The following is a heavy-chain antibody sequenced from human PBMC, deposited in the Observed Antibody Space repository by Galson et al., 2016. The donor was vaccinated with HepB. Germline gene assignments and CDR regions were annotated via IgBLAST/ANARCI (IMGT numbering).Heavy chain of an antibody. V-gene: IGHV4-39*01. J-gene: IGHJ4*02. Sequence: ETLSLTCTISGDSISSGAYYWGWIRQPPGKGLEWIGSIYYSGSTYYNPSLKSRVTISIDTSKNHFSVRLTSVTAADTAIYYCARHGRELPTEIYYFDYWGQGTLVTVSS. CDR1: GDSISSGAYY. CDR3: ARHGRELPTEIYYFDY. CDR2: IYYSGST. D-gene: IGHD1-26*01.